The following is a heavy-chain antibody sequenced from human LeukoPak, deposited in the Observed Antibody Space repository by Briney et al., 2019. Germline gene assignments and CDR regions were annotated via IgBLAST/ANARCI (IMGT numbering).Heavy chain of an antibody. CDR2: IYPGDSDT. CDR3: ARLHVGYGSGGSCWPGQPIDY. CDR1: GYSFTSYW. D-gene: IGHD2-15*01. V-gene: IGHV5-51*01. J-gene: IGHJ4*02. Sequence: GESLKISCKGSGYSFTSYWIGWVRQMPGKGLEWMGIIYPGDSDTRYSPSFQGQVTISADKSISTAYLQWSSLKASDTAMYYCARLHVGYGSGGSCWPGQPIDYWGQGTLVTVSS.